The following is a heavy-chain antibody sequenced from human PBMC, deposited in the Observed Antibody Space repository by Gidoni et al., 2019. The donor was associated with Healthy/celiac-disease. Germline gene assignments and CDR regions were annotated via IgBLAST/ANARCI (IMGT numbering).Heavy chain of an antibody. CDR2: ISSISSYI. D-gene: IGHD6-13*01. CDR1: GFTFSSHS. Sequence: EVQLVESGGGLVKPGGSLRLSCAASGFTFSSHSLNWVRRAPGKGLEWVSSISSISSYIYYADSVKGRFTISRDNAKNSLYLQMNSLRAEDTAVYYCARDHVAAAGKPYYYYGMDVWGQGTTVTVSS. J-gene: IGHJ6*02. CDR3: ARDHVAAAGKPYYYYGMDV. V-gene: IGHV3-21*01.